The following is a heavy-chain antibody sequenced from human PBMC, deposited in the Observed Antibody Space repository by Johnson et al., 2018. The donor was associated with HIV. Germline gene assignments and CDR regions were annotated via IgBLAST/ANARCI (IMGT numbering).Heavy chain of an antibody. CDR3: AKDRKWELLRLDAFDI. Sequence: QVQLVESGGGVVQPGRSLRLSCAASGFTFSSYVMHWVRQAPGQGLEWVAIISYDGSNKYYADSVKGRLTISRDNSKNTLFLQMNSLRAEDTAVYYCAKDRKWELLRLDAFDIWGQGTMVTVSS. D-gene: IGHD1-26*01. CDR2: ISYDGSNK. J-gene: IGHJ3*02. CDR1: GFTFSSYV. V-gene: IGHV3-30*18.